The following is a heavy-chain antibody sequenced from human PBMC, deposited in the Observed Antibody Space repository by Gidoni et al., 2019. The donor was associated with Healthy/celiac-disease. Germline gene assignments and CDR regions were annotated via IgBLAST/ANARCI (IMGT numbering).Heavy chain of an antibody. V-gene: IGHV4-39*01. CDR2: IYYSGST. CDR3: ARAFSDYYGSGSYPYYFDY. D-gene: IGHD3-10*01. J-gene: IGHJ4*02. Sequence: QLQLQESGPGLVKPSETLSLTCPVSAGSISSSSYYWGWIRQPPGKGLEWIGSIYYSGSTYYNPSLKSRVTISVDTSKNQFSLKLSSVTAADTAVYYCARAFSDYYGSGSYPYYFDYWGQGTLVTVSS. CDR1: AGSISSSSYY.